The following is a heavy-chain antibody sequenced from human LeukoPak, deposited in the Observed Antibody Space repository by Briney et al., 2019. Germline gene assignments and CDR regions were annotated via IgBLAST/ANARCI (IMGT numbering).Heavy chain of an antibody. Sequence: ASVKVSCKASGYTFTGYYMHWARQAPGQGLEWMGWINPNSGGTNYAQKFQGWVTMTRDTSISTAYMELSRLRSDDTAVYYCARAGIAAARNFDYWGQGTLVTVSS. J-gene: IGHJ4*02. CDR1: GYTFTGYY. CDR2: INPNSGGT. CDR3: ARAGIAAARNFDY. V-gene: IGHV1-2*04. D-gene: IGHD6-13*01.